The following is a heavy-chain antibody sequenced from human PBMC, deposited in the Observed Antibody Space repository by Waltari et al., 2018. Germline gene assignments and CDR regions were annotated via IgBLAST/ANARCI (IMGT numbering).Heavy chain of an antibody. Sequence: QVQVVQSGAEVRTPGASVEVSCKASGYSFPGHYMHWVRQAPGQGLEWMGWLNPNTGYTNYAQKFQGRVAMTRDTSISTAYMELSRLTSDDTAVYFCAREVSGYYYMDVWGKGTTVTISS. J-gene: IGHJ6*03. CDR1: GYSFPGHY. V-gene: IGHV1-2*02. D-gene: IGHD6-6*01. CDR3: AREVSGYYYMDV. CDR2: LNPNTGYT.